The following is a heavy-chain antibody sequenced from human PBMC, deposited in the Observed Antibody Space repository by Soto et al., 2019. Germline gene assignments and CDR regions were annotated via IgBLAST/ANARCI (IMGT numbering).Heavy chain of an antibody. D-gene: IGHD1-1*01. CDR3: ASGHDAYKVRY. Sequence: QVQLQESGPGLVKPSQTLSLTCTVSGGSISSGGTGSYWTWLRQLPGKGLEWVGYIYNTGNTYYNPSLKCRPTISIDSSENQFSLKLTSVTAADTAVYFCASGHDAYKVRYWGQGTLVTVSS. CDR1: GGSISSGGTGSY. J-gene: IGHJ4*02. CDR2: IYNTGNT. V-gene: IGHV4-31*03.